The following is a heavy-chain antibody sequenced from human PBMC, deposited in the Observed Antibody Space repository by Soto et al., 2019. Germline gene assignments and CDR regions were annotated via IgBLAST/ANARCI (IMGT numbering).Heavy chain of an antibody. D-gene: IGHD2-15*01. V-gene: IGHV4-30-4*02. CDR1: GGSISSGDYY. Sequence: SETLSLTCTVSGGSISSGDYYWSWIRQPPGKGLEWIGYIYYSGSTYYNPSLKSRVTISVDTSKNQFSLKLSSVTAADTAVYYCAGRGYCSGGSCYSGMTPDGYWFDPWGQGTLVTVSS. CDR2: IYYSGST. CDR3: AGRGYCSGGSCYSGMTPDGYWFDP. J-gene: IGHJ5*02.